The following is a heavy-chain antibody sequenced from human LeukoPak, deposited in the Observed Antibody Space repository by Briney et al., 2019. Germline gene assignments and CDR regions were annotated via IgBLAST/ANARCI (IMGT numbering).Heavy chain of an antibody. V-gene: IGHV3-33*08. Sequence: PGGSLRLSCAASGFTFSSSDIHWVRQAPGKGLEWVAWHFASNKYYAESVRGRFTMSRDNSKSTLYLQMDSLRVEDTAVYYCARDLCSTTSCFDYWGQGTLVSVSS. CDR3: ARDLCSTTSCFDY. CDR2: WHFASNK. J-gene: IGHJ4*02. D-gene: IGHD2-2*01. CDR1: GFTFSSSD.